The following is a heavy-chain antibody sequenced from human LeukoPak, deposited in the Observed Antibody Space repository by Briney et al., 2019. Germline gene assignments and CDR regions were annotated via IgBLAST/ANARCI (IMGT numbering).Heavy chain of an antibody. CDR2: VSHNGVNR. V-gene: IGHV3-23*01. CDR1: GFTFTSYA. D-gene: IGHD4-11*01. Sequence: GESLRLSCAASGFTFTSYAMSWVRQAPGKGLEWLSVVSHNGVNRYYADSVRGRLSISRDNSKNTVYLQMNSLRADDTAVYYCAKHITVAGTYWYIDHWGQGTLLTLSS. CDR3: AKHITVAGTYWYIDH. J-gene: IGHJ4*02.